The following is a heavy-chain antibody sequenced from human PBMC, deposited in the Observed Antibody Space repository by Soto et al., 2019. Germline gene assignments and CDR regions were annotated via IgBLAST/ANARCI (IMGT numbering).Heavy chain of an antibody. CDR1: GYTFTSYA. Sequence: ASVKVSCKASGYTFTSYAMHWVRQAPGQRLEWMGWINAGNGNTKYSQKFQGRVTITRDTSASTAYMELSSLRSEDTAVYYCARDLRVEAAGTNYSYYYAMDVWGQGTTVTVSS. V-gene: IGHV1-3*01. J-gene: IGHJ6*02. CDR2: INAGNGNT. D-gene: IGHD6-13*01. CDR3: ARDLRVEAAGTNYSYYYAMDV.